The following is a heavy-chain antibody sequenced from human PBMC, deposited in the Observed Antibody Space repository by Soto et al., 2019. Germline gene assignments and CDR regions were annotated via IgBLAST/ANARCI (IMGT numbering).Heavy chain of an antibody. D-gene: IGHD6-13*01. CDR1: GDSVSSNSAA. J-gene: IGHJ4*02. CDR2: TYYRSKWYH. V-gene: IGHV6-1*01. CDR3: ARASYSCRWYWYFDY. Sequence: SQTLSLTCAISGDSVSSNSAAWTWIRQSPSRGLEWLGRTYYRSKWYHDYALSVKSRITINPETSKNQFSLQLNSVTPEDTAVYYCARASYSCRWYWYFDYWGQGSLVTVSS.